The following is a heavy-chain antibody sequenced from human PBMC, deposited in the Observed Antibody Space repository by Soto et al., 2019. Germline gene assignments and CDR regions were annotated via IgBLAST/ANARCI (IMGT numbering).Heavy chain of an antibody. J-gene: IGHJ4*02. CDR2: ISGGGGTT. D-gene: IGHD6-13*01. V-gene: IGHV3-23*01. CDR1: GFTFSSYV. CDR3: AKESSSSSLSPIAQFDY. Sequence: PGGSLRLSCAASGFTFSSYVMSWVRQAPGKGLEWVSSISGGGGTTYYADSVKGRFTISRDNSKKTLYLLMNSLRAEDTAVYYCAKESSSSSLSPIAQFDYWGQGTLVTVSS.